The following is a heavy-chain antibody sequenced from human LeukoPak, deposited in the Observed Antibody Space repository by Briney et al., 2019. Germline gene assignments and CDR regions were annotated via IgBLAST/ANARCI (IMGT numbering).Heavy chain of an antibody. V-gene: IGHV4-34*01. Sequence: SETLSLTCAVYGGSFSGYYWSWIRQPPGKGLEWIGEINHSGSTNYNPSLKSRVTISVDTSKNQFSLKLSSVTAADTAVYYCARASFRRGYCSGGSCLWAFDIWGQGTMVTVSS. CDR1: GGSFSGYY. D-gene: IGHD2-15*01. CDR2: INHSGST. J-gene: IGHJ3*02. CDR3: ARASFRRGYCSGGSCLWAFDI.